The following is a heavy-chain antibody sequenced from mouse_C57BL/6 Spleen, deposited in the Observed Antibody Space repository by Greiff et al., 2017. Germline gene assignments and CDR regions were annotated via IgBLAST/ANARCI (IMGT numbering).Heavy chain of an antibody. CDR2: IYPGSGST. Sequence: QVQLQQPGAELVKPGASVKMSCKASGYTFTSYWITWVKQRPGQGLEWIGDIYPGSGSTNYNEKFKSKATLTVDTSSSTAYMQLSSLTSEDSAVYYCAKEVDYGLLRGFAYWGQGTLVTVSA. CDR3: AKEVDYGLLRGFAY. D-gene: IGHD1-1*01. V-gene: IGHV1-55*01. CDR1: GYTFTSYW. J-gene: IGHJ3*01.